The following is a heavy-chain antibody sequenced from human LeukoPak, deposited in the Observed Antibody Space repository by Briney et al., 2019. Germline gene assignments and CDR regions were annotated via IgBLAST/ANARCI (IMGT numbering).Heavy chain of an antibody. V-gene: IGHV1-46*01. CDR3: ARATRIAAAGTYPIDY. Sequence: XNPSGGSTSYAQKFHGRVTMARDTSTSTVYMELSSLRSEDTAVYYCARATRIAAAGTYPIDYWGQGTLVTVSS. J-gene: IGHJ4*02. D-gene: IGHD6-13*01. CDR2: XNPSGGST.